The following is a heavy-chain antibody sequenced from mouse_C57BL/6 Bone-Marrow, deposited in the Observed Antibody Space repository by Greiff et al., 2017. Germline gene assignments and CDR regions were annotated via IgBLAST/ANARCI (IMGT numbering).Heavy chain of an antibody. Sequence: QVHVQQSGAELARPGASVKLSCKASGYTFTSSGISWVKQRTGQGLEWIGEIYPRSGNTYYNEKFKGKATLTADKSSSTAYMELRSLTSEDSAVYFCARWDYGSSYDSFDYWGQGTTRTVSS. D-gene: IGHD1-1*01. CDR2: IYPRSGNT. V-gene: IGHV1-81*01. J-gene: IGHJ2*01. CDR1: GYTFTSSG. CDR3: ARWDYGSSYDSFDY.